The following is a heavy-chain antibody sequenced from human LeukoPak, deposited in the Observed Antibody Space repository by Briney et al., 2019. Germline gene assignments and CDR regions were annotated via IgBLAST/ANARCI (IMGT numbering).Heavy chain of an antibody. J-gene: IGHJ3*01. D-gene: IGHD4-23*01. V-gene: IGHV4-59*11. CDR2: TSGSI. CDR3: ARAYGGK. CDR1: GASISSHY. Sequence: SETLSLTCAVSGASISSHYWSWIRQPPGKGLEWIGNTSGSISDNPSLKSRVTISVDTSKNQFSLKLSSVTAADTAVYYCARAYGGKWGQGTMVTVSS.